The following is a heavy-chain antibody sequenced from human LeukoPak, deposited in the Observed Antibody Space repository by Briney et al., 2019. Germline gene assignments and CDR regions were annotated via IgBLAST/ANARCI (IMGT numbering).Heavy chain of an antibody. Sequence: ASVKVSCKASGYTFTSHDINWVRQATGQGLEWMGWMNPNSGNTGYAQKFQGRVTMTRNTSINTAYMELSSLTSEDTAVYYCARRLGYCSDGSCYSLNYWGQGTLVTVSS. V-gene: IGHV1-8*01. CDR1: GYTFTSHD. J-gene: IGHJ4*02. CDR3: ARRLGYCSDGSCYSLNY. CDR2: MNPNSGNT. D-gene: IGHD2-15*01.